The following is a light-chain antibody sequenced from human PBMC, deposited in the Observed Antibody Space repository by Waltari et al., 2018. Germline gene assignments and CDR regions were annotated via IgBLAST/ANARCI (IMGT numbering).Light chain of an antibody. J-gene: IGKJ4*01. V-gene: IGKV3-15*01. CDR1: QSINTN. CDR2: GAS. CDR3: QHYNNWPLT. Sequence: EIVMTQSPATLSVSPGSGATLSCRASQSINTNLAWYQQNPGQPPRLLIFGASTRATGIPDRFSGSGSGTEFTLTISSLQSEDFAAYFCQHYNNWPLTFGGGTKVEIK.